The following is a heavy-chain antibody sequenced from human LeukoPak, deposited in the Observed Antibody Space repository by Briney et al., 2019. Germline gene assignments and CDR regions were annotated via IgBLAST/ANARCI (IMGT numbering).Heavy chain of an antibody. D-gene: IGHD5-12*01. CDR1: GFTFSSYA. V-gene: IGHV3-15*07. CDR2: IKSKTDGGTT. CDR3: TTVIGYGVFEDY. Sequence: GGSLRLSCEASGFTFSSYAMNWVRQAPGKGLEWVGRIKSKTDGGTTDYAAPVKGRFTISRDDSKNTLYLQMNSLKTEDTAVYYCTTVIGYGVFEDYWGQGTLVTVSS. J-gene: IGHJ4*02.